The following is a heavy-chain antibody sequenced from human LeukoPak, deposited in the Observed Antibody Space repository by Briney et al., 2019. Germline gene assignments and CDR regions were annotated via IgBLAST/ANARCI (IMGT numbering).Heavy chain of an antibody. CDR1: GFLFRSYE. Sequence: GGSLRLSCAASGFLFRSYEINWVRQPPGRGLEWVSFISSSSTIVDYAGSVKGRFTISRDNAKSSLYLQMSNLRPEDTAIYYCARGEGSGRERHTFFDYWGQGTLVTVSS. CDR2: ISSSSTIV. CDR3: ARGEGSGRERHTFFDY. D-gene: IGHD1-1*01. V-gene: IGHV3-48*03. J-gene: IGHJ4*02.